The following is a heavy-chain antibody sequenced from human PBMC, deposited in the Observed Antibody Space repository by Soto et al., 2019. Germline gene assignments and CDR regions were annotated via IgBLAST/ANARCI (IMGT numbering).Heavy chain of an antibody. J-gene: IGHJ4*02. V-gene: IGHV3-30*19. CDR2: ISYDGSNK. Sequence: GGSLRLSCAASGFTFSSYGMHWVRQAPGKGLEWVAVISYDGSNKYYADSVKGRFTISRDNSKNTLYLQMNSLRAEDTAVYYCARGSIDYYFDYWGQGTLVTVSS. CDR1: GFTFSSYG. CDR3: ARGSIDYYFDY. D-gene: IGHD1-26*01.